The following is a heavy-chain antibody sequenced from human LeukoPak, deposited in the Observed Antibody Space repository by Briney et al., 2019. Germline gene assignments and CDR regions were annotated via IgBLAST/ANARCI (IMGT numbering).Heavy chain of an antibody. V-gene: IGHV3-23*01. Sequence: GRSLRLSCAASGFTFSSYAMSWVRQAPGKGLEWVSAISGSGGSTYYADSVKGRSTISRAHSKNTLYLQMNSLRAEATAVYYCAKDQGGGGWYAAVYWGQGTLVTVSS. J-gene: IGHJ4*02. D-gene: IGHD6-19*01. CDR1: GFTFSSYA. CDR2: ISGSGGST. CDR3: AKDQGGGGWYAAVY.